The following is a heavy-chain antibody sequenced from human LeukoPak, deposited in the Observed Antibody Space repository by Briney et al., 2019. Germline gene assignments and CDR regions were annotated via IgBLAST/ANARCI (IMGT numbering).Heavy chain of an antibody. CDR2: IYPGDSRT. Sequence: KIGESLKIPCKGSGYTFATYWIGWVRQMPGKGLEWMGIIYPGDSRTTYSPSFQGQVTISADKSISTAYLQWSSLKASDTAIYYCVRHLSDITSCPNYWGPGTLITVAS. J-gene: IGHJ4*02. D-gene: IGHD2-2*01. V-gene: IGHV5-51*01. CDR1: GYTFATYW. CDR3: VRHLSDITSCPNY.